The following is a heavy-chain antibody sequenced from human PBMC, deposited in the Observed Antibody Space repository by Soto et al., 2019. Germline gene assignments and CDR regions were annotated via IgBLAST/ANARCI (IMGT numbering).Heavy chain of an antibody. CDR1: GASIRSITYQ. J-gene: IGHJ4*02. Sequence: SETLSLTCTVSGASIRSITYQWVWIRQPPGRGLEWIGSAYYSESTYYNPSLKSRVTISVDTSKNQFSLKVSSVTAADTAVDYCATHRNWKVDYWGQGTLVTVSS. V-gene: IGHV4-39*01. CDR2: AYYSEST. CDR3: ATHRNWKVDY. D-gene: IGHD1-1*01.